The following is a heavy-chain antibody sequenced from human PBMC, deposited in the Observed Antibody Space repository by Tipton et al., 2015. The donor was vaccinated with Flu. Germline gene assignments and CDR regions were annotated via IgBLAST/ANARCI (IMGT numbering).Heavy chain of an antibody. V-gene: IGHV3-11*01. CDR1: GFTFSDYY. D-gene: IGHD1-20*01. J-gene: IGHJ3*02. CDR3: ARVPRNNWNAHGAFDI. CDR2: ISSSGSTI. Sequence: SLRLSCAASGFTFSDYYMSWIRQAPGKGLEWVSYISSSGSTIYYADSVKGRFTISRDNAKNSLYLQMNSLRAEDTAVYYCARVPRNNWNAHGAFDIWGQGTMVTVSS.